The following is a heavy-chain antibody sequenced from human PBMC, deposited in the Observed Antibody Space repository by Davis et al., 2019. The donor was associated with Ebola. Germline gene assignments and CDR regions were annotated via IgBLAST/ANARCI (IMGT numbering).Heavy chain of an antibody. CDR1: GFTFSDYY. Sequence: GESLKISCEVSGFTFSDYYMSWIRQAPGKGLEWIAYIGPSGNSFYCADSVKGRSTISRDNAKNSLYLQMNSLRAEDTAVYYCANLEWVNPDYWGQGVLVTVSS. CDR3: ANLEWVNPDY. V-gene: IGHV3-11*04. CDR2: IGPSGNSF. D-gene: IGHD3-3*01. J-gene: IGHJ4*02.